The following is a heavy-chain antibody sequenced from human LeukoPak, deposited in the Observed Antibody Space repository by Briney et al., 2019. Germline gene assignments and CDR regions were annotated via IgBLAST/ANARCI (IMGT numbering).Heavy chain of an antibody. CDR1: GYSFTDYW. D-gene: IGHD1-26*01. CDR2: IFPHDSDT. CDR3: ARRSWSGSYSAFDY. V-gene: IGHV5-51*01. J-gene: IGHJ4*02. Sequence: GESLKISCKGSGYSFTDYWIGWVRQMPGKGLEWMGIIFPHDSDTKYSPSFQGQVTISVDKSIATAYLQWSSLQASDTAMYYCARRSWSGSYSAFDYWGQGTLVTVSS.